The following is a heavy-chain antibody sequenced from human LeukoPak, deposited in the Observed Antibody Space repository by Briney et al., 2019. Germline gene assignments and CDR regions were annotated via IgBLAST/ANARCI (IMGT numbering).Heavy chain of an antibody. V-gene: IGHV1-69*04. CDR2: IIPILGIA. CDR1: GGTFSSYA. J-gene: IGHJ4*02. D-gene: IGHD6-13*01. Sequence: GASVKVSCKASGGTFSSYAISWVRQAPGQGLEWMGRIIPILGIANYAQKFQGRVTITADKSTSTAYMELSSLRSEDTAVYYCARDAPQSSSWYPHDYWGQGTPVTVSS. CDR3: ARDAPQSSSWYPHDY.